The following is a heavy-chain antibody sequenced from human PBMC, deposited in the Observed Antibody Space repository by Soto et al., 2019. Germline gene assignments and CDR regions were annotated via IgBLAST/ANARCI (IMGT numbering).Heavy chain of an antibody. D-gene: IGHD3-16*01. Sequence: GGSLRLSCTASGFTFSRYYMQWVRQAPGKGLVWVSHINSDGTSTTLADSVKGRFTISRGNAKNTLYLQMNSLRVEDTAMYYCVRDNYGVDYWGRGTLVTVSS. CDR3: VRDNYGVDY. V-gene: IGHV3-74*03. J-gene: IGHJ4*02. CDR1: GFTFSRYY. CDR2: INSDGTST.